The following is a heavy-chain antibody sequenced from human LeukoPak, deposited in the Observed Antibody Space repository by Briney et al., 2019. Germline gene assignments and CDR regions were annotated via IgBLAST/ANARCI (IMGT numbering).Heavy chain of an antibody. CDR3: ARGRGSSSWYMVDY. CDR2: IYYSGST. V-gene: IGHV4-59*01. J-gene: IGHJ4*02. D-gene: IGHD6-13*01. CDR1: GGSISSYY. Sequence: SETLSLTCTVSGGSISSYYWSWIRQPPGKGLEWIGYIYYSGSTNYNPSLKSRVTISVDTSKNQFSLKLSSVTAADTAVYYCARGRGSSSWYMVDYWGQGTLVTVSS.